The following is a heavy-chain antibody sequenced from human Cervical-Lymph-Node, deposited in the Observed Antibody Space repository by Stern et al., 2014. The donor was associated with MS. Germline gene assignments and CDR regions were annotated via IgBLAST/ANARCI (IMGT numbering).Heavy chain of an antibody. CDR1: GSTFPTYG. Sequence: QVQLVQSGPEVKKPGASVKVSCKAYGSTFPTYGIYWVRQAPGQGLEGMGWIRDYNGDTNSAQKFQGRVTMTKDTSTNTAYMELRSLTSDDTAVYYCAQSLAYYGMDVWGQGTTVTVSS. J-gene: IGHJ6*02. V-gene: IGHV1-18*01. CDR2: IRDYNGDT. CDR3: AQSLAYYGMDV. D-gene: IGHD2-21*01.